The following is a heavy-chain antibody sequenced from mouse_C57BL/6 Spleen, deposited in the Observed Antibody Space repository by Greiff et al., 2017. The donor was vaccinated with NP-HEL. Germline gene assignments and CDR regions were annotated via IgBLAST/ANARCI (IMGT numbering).Heavy chain of an antibody. CDR3: AREGENDYYDGGHYAMDY. CDR2: INPNNGGT. V-gene: IGHV1-18*01. Sequence: EVQLQQSGPELVKPGASVKIPCKASGYTFTDYNMDWVKQSHGKSLEWIGDINPNNGGTIYNQKFKGKATLTVDKSSSTAYMELRSLTSEDTAVYYCAREGENDYYDGGHYAMDYWGQGTSVTVSS. D-gene: IGHD1-1*01. J-gene: IGHJ4*01. CDR1: GYTFTDYN.